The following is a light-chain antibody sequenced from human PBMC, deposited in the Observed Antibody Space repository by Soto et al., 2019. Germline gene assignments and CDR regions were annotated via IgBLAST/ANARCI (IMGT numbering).Light chain of an antibody. J-gene: IGKJ3*01. Sequence: IVLTQSPGTLSLSPGERATLSCRASQSVSSSYLAWYQQKPGQAPRLLIYGASSRATGIPDRFSGSGSGTDFTFTISRLEPEDFAVYYCQQYGSSPTFGPGTKVDIK. CDR2: GAS. CDR3: QQYGSSPT. V-gene: IGKV3-20*01. CDR1: QSVSSSY.